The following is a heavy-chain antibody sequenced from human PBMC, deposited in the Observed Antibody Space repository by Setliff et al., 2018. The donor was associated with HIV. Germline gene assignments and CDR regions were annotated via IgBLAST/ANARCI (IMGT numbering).Heavy chain of an antibody. Sequence: SETLSLTCTVSGGSISSYYWSWIRQPPGKGLEWIGYIYYSGSTNYNPSLKSRVTISVDTSKNQFSLKLSSVTAADTAVYYCARRLRKANVFFDYWGQGTLVTVSS. CDR3: ARRLRKANVFFDY. V-gene: IGHV4-59*08. CDR2: IYYSGST. J-gene: IGHJ4*02. D-gene: IGHD1-26*01. CDR1: GGSISSYY.